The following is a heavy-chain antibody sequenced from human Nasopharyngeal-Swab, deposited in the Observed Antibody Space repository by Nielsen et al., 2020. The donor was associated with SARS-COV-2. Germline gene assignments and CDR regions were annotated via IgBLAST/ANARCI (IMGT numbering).Heavy chain of an antibody. J-gene: IGHJ4*01. V-gene: IGHV3-30*18. CDR3: AKDLGGLYYGSGYYLDY. D-gene: IGHD3-10*01. CDR2: ISYDGGDK. Sequence: GGSLRLSCAASGFTFKSYSIHWVRPPPGKGLEWVAVISYDGGDKFYADSVKGRFSISRDNSENTLYLQMNSLRPEDTAVYYCAKDLGGLYYGSGYYLDYWGQGTLVTVSS. CDR1: GFTFKSYS.